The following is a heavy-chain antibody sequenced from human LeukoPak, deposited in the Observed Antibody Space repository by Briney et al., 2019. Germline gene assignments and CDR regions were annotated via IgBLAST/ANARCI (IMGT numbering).Heavy chain of an antibody. D-gene: IGHD3-3*02. Sequence: ASVKVSCKASGYTFTSYGISWVRQAPGQGLEWMGWINPYSGDTNSAQKFQDRVTMTRDTSITTAYMDLGRLTSDDTALYYCARSRIFEVGLTGHDYWGQGTLVTVSS. CDR2: INPYSGDT. V-gene: IGHV1-2*02. CDR1: GYTFTSYG. J-gene: IGHJ4*02. CDR3: ARSRIFEVGLTGHDY.